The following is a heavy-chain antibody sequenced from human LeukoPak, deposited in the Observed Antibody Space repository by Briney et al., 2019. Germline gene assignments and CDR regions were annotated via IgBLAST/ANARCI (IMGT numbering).Heavy chain of an antibody. V-gene: IGHV4-30-4*01. CDR2: IYYSGST. CDR3: ARVRIVVVPAARKYYFDY. D-gene: IGHD2-2*01. CDR1: GGSISSGDYY. Sequence: PSETLSLTCTVSGGSISSGDYYWSWIRQPPGKGLEWIGYIYYSGSTYYNPSLKSRVTISVDTSKNQFSLKLSSVTAADTAVYYCARVRIVVVPAARKYYFDYWGQGTLVTVSS. J-gene: IGHJ4*02.